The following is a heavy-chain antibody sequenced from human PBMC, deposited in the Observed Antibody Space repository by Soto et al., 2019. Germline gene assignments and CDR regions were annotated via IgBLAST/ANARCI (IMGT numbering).Heavy chain of an antibody. CDR2: ISGSGGST. Sequence: PWGSLRLSCAASEFTFSTYAMSWVRQAPGKGLEWVSAISGSGGSTYYADSVKGRFTISRDTSKNTLYLQMNSLRAEDTALYYCAKSYSSNWYDYFDYWGQGTLVTVSS. D-gene: IGHD6-13*01. V-gene: IGHV3-23*01. J-gene: IGHJ4*02. CDR3: AKSYSSNWYDYFDY. CDR1: EFTFSTYA.